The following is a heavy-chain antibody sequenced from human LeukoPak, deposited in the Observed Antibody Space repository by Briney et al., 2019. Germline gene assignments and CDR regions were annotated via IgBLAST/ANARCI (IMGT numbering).Heavy chain of an antibody. D-gene: IGHD3-22*01. J-gene: IGHJ4*02. CDR1: GGFISSYY. Sequence: SETLSLTCTVSGGFISSYYWSWIRQPPGKGLEWIGYIYYSGSTNYNPSLKSRVTISVDTSKNQFSLKLSSVTAADTAVYYCARDSRLYYYDSSGYIDYWGQGTLVTVSS. V-gene: IGHV4-59*01. CDR2: IYYSGST. CDR3: ARDSRLYYYDSSGYIDY.